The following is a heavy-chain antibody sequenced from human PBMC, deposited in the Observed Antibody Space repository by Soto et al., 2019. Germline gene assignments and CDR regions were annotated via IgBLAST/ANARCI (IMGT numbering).Heavy chain of an antibody. J-gene: IGHJ6*02. CDR3: ARHNDDSSGTAEDV. Sequence: PSETLSLTCTVSGGSISSGGYYWSWIRQHPGKGLEWIGYIYYSGSTYYNPSLKSRVTISVDTSKNQFSLKLSSVTAADTAVYYCARHNDDSSGTAEDVWGQGTTVTVSS. CDR1: GGSISSGGYY. D-gene: IGHD3-22*01. V-gene: IGHV4-31*03. CDR2: IYYSGST.